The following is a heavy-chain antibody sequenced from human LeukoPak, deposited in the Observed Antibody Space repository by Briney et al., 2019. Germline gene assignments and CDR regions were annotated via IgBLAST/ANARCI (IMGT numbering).Heavy chain of an antibody. CDR3: AKGQYYDSSGYYYY. D-gene: IGHD3-22*01. V-gene: IGHV3-23*01. J-gene: IGHJ4*02. Sequence: GGSLRLSCAASGFTFSSYAMSWVRQGPGKGLEWVSAISGSGGSTYYADSVKGRFTISRDNSKNTLYLQMNSLRAEDTAVYYCAKGQYYDSSGYYYYWGQGTLVTVSS. CDR2: ISGSGGST. CDR1: GFTFSSYA.